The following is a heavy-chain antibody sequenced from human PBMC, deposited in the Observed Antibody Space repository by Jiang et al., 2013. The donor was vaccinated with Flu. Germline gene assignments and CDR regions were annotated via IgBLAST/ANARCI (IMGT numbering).Heavy chain of an antibody. CDR2: ISGSGGRT. Sequence: QLLESGGGLVQPGGSLRLSCAASGFTFTSYAMSWVRQAPGKGLEWVSTISGSGGRTYYADSVKGRLTISRDNSKNTVSLQMNSLRVEDTAVYYCAKDRVFSLEGYYYGMDVWGQGTTVTVSS. J-gene: IGHJ6*02. V-gene: IGHV3-23*01. CDR1: GFTFTSYA. CDR3: AKDRVFSLEGYYYGMDV. D-gene: IGHD2/OR15-2a*01.